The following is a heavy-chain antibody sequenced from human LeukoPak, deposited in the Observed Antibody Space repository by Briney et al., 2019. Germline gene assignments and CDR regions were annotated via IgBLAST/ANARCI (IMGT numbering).Heavy chain of an antibody. CDR2: IYYIGST. CDR1: GGSISSSSYY. V-gene: IGHV4-39*07. J-gene: IGHJ6*03. CDR3: ARTNYDYVWGSYRYYYYYYMDV. D-gene: IGHD3-16*02. Sequence: SETLSLTCNVSGGSISSSSYYWGWIRQPPGKGLEWIGSIYYIGSTYYNPSLKSRVTISVDTSKNQFSLKLSSVTAADTAVYYCARTNYDYVWGSYRYYYYYYMDVWGKGTTVTVSS.